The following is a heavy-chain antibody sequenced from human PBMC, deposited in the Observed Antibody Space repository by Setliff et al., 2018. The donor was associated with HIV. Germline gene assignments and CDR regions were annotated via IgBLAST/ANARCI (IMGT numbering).Heavy chain of an antibody. Sequence: PGGSLRLSCAASGFLFHTYWMSWVRQAPGKGLEWVANIKEDGSEKYYADSVKGRFTISRDNAKNSLYLQMNSLRAEDTAVYYCAREGIAAAGSYSYGFGQIDYWGQGTLVTVSS. CDR2: IKEDGSEK. J-gene: IGHJ4*02. CDR3: AREGIAAAGSYSYGFGQIDY. CDR1: GFLFHTYW. D-gene: IGHD6-13*01. V-gene: IGHV3-7*04.